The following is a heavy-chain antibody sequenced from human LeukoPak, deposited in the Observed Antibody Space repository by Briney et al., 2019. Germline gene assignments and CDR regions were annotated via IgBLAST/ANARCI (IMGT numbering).Heavy chain of an antibody. Sequence: PSETLSLTCTVSGGSISSYYWSWIRQPPGKGLEWIGYIYYSGSTNYNPSLKSRVTISVDTSKNQFSLKLSSVTAADTAVYYCARDLAAAGHNWFDPWGQGTLVTVSS. CDR1: GGSISSYY. D-gene: IGHD6-13*01. CDR3: ARDLAAAGHNWFDP. V-gene: IGHV4-59*01. J-gene: IGHJ5*02. CDR2: IYYSGST.